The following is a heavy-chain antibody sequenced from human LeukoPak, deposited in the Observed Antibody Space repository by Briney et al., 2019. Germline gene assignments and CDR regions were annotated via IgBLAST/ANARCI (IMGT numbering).Heavy chain of an antibody. CDR3: ARGGYVLRFLEWLSTHFDY. CDR1: GGSFSGYY. J-gene: IGHJ4*02. D-gene: IGHD3-3*01. Sequence: PSETLSLTCAVYGGSFSGYYWSWIRQPPGKGLEWIGEINHSGSTNYNPSLKSRVTISVDTSKNQFSLKLSSVTAADTAVYHCARGGYVLRFLEWLSTHFDYWGQGTLVTVSS. V-gene: IGHV4-34*01. CDR2: INHSGST.